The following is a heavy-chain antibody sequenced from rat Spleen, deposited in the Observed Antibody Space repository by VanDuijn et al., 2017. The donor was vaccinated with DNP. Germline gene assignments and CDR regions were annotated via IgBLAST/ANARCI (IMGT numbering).Heavy chain of an antibody. Sequence: QVQLKETGPGLVQPTQTLSITCTVSGFSLTNYYIQWVRQTPGKGLEWMGFMRNVGSTAYNSEFKSRLTISRDTSKNQVFFNLNSLKTEDTGVYYCARELPGYNPFDYWGQGVMVTVSS. CDR2: MRNVGST. D-gene: IGHD1-4*01. V-gene: IGHV2-65*01. CDR3: ARELPGYNPFDY. CDR1: GFSLTNYY. J-gene: IGHJ2*01.